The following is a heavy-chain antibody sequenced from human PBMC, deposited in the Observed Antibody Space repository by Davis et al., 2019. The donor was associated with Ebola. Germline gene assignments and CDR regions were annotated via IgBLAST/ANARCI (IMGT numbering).Heavy chain of an antibody. J-gene: IGHJ4*02. CDR2: INPNSGGT. CDR1: GFTFTGYY. V-gene: IGHV1-2*04. CDR3: AREQVIVGATQPGFDY. Sequence: GESLKISCAASGFTFTGYYMHWVRQAPGQGLEWMGWINPNSGGTNYAQKFQGWVTMTRDTSISTAYMELSRLRSDDTAVYYCAREQVIVGATQPGFDYWGQGTLVTVSS. D-gene: IGHD1-26*01.